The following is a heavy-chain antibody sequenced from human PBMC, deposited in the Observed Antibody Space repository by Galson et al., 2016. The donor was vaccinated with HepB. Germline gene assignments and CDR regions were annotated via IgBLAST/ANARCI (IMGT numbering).Heavy chain of an antibody. J-gene: IGHJ4*02. CDR3: ARYGSWTGFDY. CDR2: ISHSGSV. D-gene: IGHD6-13*01. CDR1: LDTISITGYF. Sequence: TLSLTCTVSLDTISITGYFWSWIRQLPGGGLEWIGYISHSGSVYLNPSLKSRSVISVDTSKTQFSLDVRSVTSADTGVYFCARYGSWTGFDYWGRGTLVTVSS. V-gene: IGHV4-31*03.